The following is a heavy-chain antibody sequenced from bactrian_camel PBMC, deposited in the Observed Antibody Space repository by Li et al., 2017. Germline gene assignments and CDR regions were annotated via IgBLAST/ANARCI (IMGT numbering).Heavy chain of an antibody. CDR3: AADLVTDEPSLVEREYYY. Sequence: HVQLVESGGRSVQAGRSLRLSCAASGYTDSGHCMGWFRQAPGKEREGVARIATGSGNTYYADSVKGRFTISQDNAKNMVYLQVNSLKAEDTAMYYCAADLVTDEPSLVEREYYYWGQGTQVTVS. V-gene: IGHV3S1*01. J-gene: IGHJ4*01. CDR2: IATGSGNT. CDR1: GYTDSGHC. D-gene: IGHD1*01.